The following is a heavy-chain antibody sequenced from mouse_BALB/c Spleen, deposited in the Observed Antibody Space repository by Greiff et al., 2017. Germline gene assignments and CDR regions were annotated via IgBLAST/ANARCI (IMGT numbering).Heavy chain of an antibody. CDR3: ARHGRYDGYYFDY. CDR1: GFTFSSYT. V-gene: IGHV5-12-2*01. D-gene: IGHD2-14*01. J-gene: IGHJ2*01. Sequence: DVKLVESGGGLVQPGGSLKLSCAASGFTFSSYTMSWVRQTPEKRLEWVAYISNGGGSTYYPDTVKGRFTISRDNAKNTLYLQMSSLKSEDTAMYYCARHGRYDGYYFDYWGQGTTLTVSS. CDR2: ISNGGGST.